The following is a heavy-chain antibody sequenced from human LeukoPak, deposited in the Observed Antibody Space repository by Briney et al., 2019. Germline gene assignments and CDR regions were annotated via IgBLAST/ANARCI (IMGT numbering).Heavy chain of an antibody. V-gene: IGHV1-46*01. CDR1: GYTFTSYY. Sequence: ASVKVSCKASGYTFTSYYMHWVRQAPVQGLEWMGIINPSGGSTSYAQKFQGRVTMTRDTSTSTVYMELSSLRSEDTAVYYCARDSYYYDSSGYYYGGYWGQGTLVTVSS. CDR2: INPSGGST. CDR3: ARDSYYYDSSGYYYGGY. D-gene: IGHD3-22*01. J-gene: IGHJ4*02.